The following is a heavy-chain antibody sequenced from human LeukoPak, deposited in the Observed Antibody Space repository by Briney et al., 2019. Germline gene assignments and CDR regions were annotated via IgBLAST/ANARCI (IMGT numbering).Heavy chain of an antibody. CDR1: GLSVTNKKMG. Sequence: SGPTLIRPTQTLTQTCTFSGLSVTNKKMGVGWIRQPPGKALEWVGNIYWDDDKAYNASLGTRVTITKDTSRNQVALTLNNIDPADTATYYCAHRLRMRFDKWGQGILVIVSS. CDR2: IYWDDDK. D-gene: IGHD3-10*01. V-gene: IGHV2-5*02. J-gene: IGHJ4*02. CDR3: AHRLRMRFDK.